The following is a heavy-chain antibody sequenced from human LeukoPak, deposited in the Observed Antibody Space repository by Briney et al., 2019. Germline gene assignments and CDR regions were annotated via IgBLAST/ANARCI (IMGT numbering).Heavy chain of an antibody. CDR3: ARDRLIYYDSSGFEYFQH. CDR1: GFTFSDYY. Sequence: GGSLRLSCAASGFTFSDYYMSWIRQAPGKGLEWVSYISSSSYTNYADSVKGRFTISRDNAKNSLYLQMNSLRAEDTAVYYCARDRLIYYDSSGFEYFQHWGQGTLVTVSS. V-gene: IGHV3-11*05. CDR2: ISSSSYT. J-gene: IGHJ1*01. D-gene: IGHD3-22*01.